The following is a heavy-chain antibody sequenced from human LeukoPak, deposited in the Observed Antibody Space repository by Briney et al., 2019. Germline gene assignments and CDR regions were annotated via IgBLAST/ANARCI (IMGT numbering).Heavy chain of an antibody. J-gene: IGHJ4*02. CDR1: GYTLINYG. V-gene: IGHV1-18*01. D-gene: IGHD3-10*01. CDR2: ISNDNGNT. Sequence: ASVKVSCKASGYTLINYGISWVRQAPGQGLEWLRWISNDNGNTDYAQIVQGRVTMTTDTSTSTAYMELRSLRSDDTAVYYCSRDGYYSNSGSYYTPFDYWGQGTLVTVSS. CDR3: SRDGYYSNSGSYYTPFDY.